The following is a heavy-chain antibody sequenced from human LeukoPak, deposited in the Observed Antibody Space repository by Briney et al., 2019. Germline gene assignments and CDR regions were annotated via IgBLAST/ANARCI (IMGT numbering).Heavy chain of an antibody. J-gene: IGHJ4*02. CDR2: ISSSSSYI. CDR3: ARAARPGFDY. CDR1: GFTFSSYS. V-gene: IGHV3-21*01. D-gene: IGHD6-6*01. Sequence: GGSLSLSCAASGFTFSSYSTNWVRQAPGKGLEWVSSISSSSSYIYYADSVKGRFTISRDNAKNSLYLQMNSLRAEDTAVYYCARAARPGFDYWGQGTLVTVSS.